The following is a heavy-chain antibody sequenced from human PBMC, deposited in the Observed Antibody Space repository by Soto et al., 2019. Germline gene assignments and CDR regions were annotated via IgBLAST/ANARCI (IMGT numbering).Heavy chain of an antibody. J-gene: IGHJ4*01. CDR3: AGERHGSPDY. D-gene: IGHD1-1*01. V-gene: IGHV4-39*01. CDR2: IVHTGGT. Sequence: QVQLQESGPGLVEPSETLSLTCTVPDGSISCSNFHWAWVRQPPGGGREWIGSIVHTGGTYSRPSLKGRVTMSVDTSRNQFSLKVHSVTTSDTAIYFCAGERHGSPDYWGHGTLVTVSS. CDR1: DGSISCSNFH.